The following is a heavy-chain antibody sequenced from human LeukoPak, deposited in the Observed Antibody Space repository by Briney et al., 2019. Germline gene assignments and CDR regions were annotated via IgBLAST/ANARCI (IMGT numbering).Heavy chain of an antibody. CDR1: GGTFSSYA. J-gene: IGHJ5*01. Sequence: SVKVSCKASGGTFSSYAIGWVRQAPGQGLEWMGGIIPIFGTANYAQKFQGRVTITADKSTSTAYMELSSLRSEDTAGYYCARPQTVRRYYTSRDWGEKGPTATVSWG. CDR2: IIPIFGTA. CDR3: ARPQTVRRYYTSRDWGEKGPTATVS. D-gene: IGHD3/OR15-3a*01. V-gene: IGHV1-69*06.